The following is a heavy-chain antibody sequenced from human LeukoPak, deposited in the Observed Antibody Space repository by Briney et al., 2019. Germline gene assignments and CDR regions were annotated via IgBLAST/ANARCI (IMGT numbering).Heavy chain of an antibody. CDR1: RGSISSSSYY. Sequence: SETLSLTCTVSRGSISSSSYYCGWIRQPPGKRLGWIGSFYYIGGTYYNPSLEGRVTISADSSKNQFSLKLTSVTAADTALYYCASLLTTFDSWGQGTLVTVSS. J-gene: IGHJ4*02. D-gene: IGHD4-11*01. CDR3: ASLLTTFDS. CDR2: FYYIGGT. V-gene: IGHV4-39*01.